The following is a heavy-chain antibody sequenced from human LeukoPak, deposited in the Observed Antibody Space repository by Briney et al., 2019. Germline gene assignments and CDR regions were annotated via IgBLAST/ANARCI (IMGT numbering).Heavy chain of an antibody. CDR1: GGSISSGGYY. D-gene: IGHD6-13*01. CDR3: ARASAAGTHLDY. V-gene: IGHV4-31*03. Sequence: SETLSLTCTVSGGSISSGGYYWSWIRQHPGKGLEWIGYIYYSGSTHYNPSLKSRVTIFVDTSKNQFSLKLSSVTAADTAVYYCARASAAGTHLDYWGQGTLVTVSS. CDR2: IYYSGST. J-gene: IGHJ4*02.